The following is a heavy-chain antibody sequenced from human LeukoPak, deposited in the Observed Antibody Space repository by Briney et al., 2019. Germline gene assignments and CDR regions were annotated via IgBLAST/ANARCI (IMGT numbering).Heavy chain of an antibody. Sequence: GGSLRLSCAASGFTFSNAWMNWMGWVRQAPGKGLEWVGLTKIKTDDGTPDYAALVKGRFTISRDDSKNTVNLEMNSLETEDTAVYYCISGGGTADYWGQGTLVSVSS. CDR2: TKIKTDDGTP. V-gene: IGHV3-15*01. CDR3: ISGGGTADY. J-gene: IGHJ4*02. CDR1: GFTFSNAW. D-gene: IGHD1-1*01.